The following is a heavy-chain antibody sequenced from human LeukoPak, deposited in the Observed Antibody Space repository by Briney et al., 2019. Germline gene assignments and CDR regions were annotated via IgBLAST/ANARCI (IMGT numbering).Heavy chain of an antibody. V-gene: IGHV3-7*04. CDR3: AKGLYCGDNCYSTTFDY. CDR1: GFTFSNNW. J-gene: IGHJ4*02. CDR2: IADDGSEK. D-gene: IGHD2-21*02. Sequence: GGSLRLSCAASGFTFSNNWMGWVRQAPGKGLEWVANIADDGSEKYYVDSVKGRFTISRDNFKNTMYIQMNSLRSEDTAVYYCAKGLYCGDNCYSTTFDYWGQGTLVTVSS.